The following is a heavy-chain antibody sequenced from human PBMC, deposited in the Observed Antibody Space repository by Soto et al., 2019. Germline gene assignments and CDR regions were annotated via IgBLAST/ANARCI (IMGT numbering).Heavy chain of an antibody. J-gene: IGHJ6*02. D-gene: IGHD2-2*01. V-gene: IGHV4-34*01. CDR3: ARGVCSSTSCSHRVYYGMDV. CDR1: GGSFSGYY. Sequence: PSESLSLTCAVYGGSFSGYYGSWIRQPPGKRLEWMGEINHSGSTNYNPSLKSRVTISVDTSKNQFSLKLSSVTAADTAVYYCARGVCSSTSCSHRVYYGMDVWGQGTTVPVSS. CDR2: INHSGST.